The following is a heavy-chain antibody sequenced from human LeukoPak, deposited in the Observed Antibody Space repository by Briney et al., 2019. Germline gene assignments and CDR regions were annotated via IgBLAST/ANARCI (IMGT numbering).Heavy chain of an antibody. D-gene: IGHD2-8*01. J-gene: IGHJ4*02. CDR1: GYTFTDYY. CDR3: IREYEGGYFDY. V-gene: IGHV1-46*01. Sequence: ASVKVSCKTSGYTFTDYYIHWVRRAPGQGLEWIGIIYPSVDTTDSSQKFKGGVTVTRDTSTSTVYMELRTLRSEDTAIYYCIREYEGGYFDYWGQGTLVTASS. CDR2: IYPSVDTT.